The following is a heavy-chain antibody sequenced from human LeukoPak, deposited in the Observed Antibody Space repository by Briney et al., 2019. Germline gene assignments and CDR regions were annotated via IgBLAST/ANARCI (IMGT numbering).Heavy chain of an antibody. CDR3: GSGSGSSGDAFDI. CDR2: ISAYNGNT. V-gene: IGHV1-18*01. D-gene: IGHD1-26*01. CDR1: GFTFTSYG. Sequence: GGPLRLSCAASGFTFTSYGISWVRQAPGQGLEWMGWISAYNGNTNYAQKLQGRVTMTTDTSTSTAYMELRSLRADDTAVYYCGSGSGSSGDAFDIWGQGTMVTVSS. J-gene: IGHJ3*02.